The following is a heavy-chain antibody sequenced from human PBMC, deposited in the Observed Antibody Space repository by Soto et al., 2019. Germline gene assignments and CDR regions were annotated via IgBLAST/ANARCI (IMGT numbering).Heavy chain of an antibody. Sequence: QLPLQESGPRLVKPSETLSLTCSVSGDAISSLSYYYGWVRQPPGKGLECIGIASSRGNTNYSPSLMGRVTISVDTSRNQFSLKLTSVTAADPAGHYCASVLRTAYLNYWGQGTLVTVSS. CDR2: ASSRGNT. CDR3: ASVLRTAYLNY. V-gene: IGHV4-39*01. D-gene: IGHD2-8*02. J-gene: IGHJ4*02. CDR1: GDAISSLSYY.